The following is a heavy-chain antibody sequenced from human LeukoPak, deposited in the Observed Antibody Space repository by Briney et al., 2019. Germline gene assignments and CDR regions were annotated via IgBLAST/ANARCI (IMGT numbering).Heavy chain of an antibody. J-gene: IGHJ4*02. D-gene: IGHD3-22*01. V-gene: IGHV3-23*01. Sequence: GGSLRLSCGGSGFTLSNYAMTWVRQAPGMGLEWVSSIATRDDTTFYADSVRGRFTISRDNSKNTLYLQMNSLRAEDTAVYYCARGPNYYDSSGYSYFKRGFDYWGQGTLVTVSS. CDR3: ARGPNYYDSSGYSYFKRGFDY. CDR2: IATRDDTT. CDR1: GFTLSNYA.